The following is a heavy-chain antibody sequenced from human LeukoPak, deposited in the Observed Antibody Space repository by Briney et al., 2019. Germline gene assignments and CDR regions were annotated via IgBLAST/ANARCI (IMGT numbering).Heavy chain of an antibody. V-gene: IGHV3-30*02. CDR1: GFTFGSYG. CDR3: AKDLPYYYDSSGYYSE. Sequence: PGGSLRLSCAASGFTFGSYGMHWVRQAPGKGLEWVAFIRYDGSNKYYADSVKGRLTISRDNSKNTLYLQMNSLRAEDTAVYYCAKDLPYYYDSSGYYSEWGQGTLVTVSS. CDR2: IRYDGSNK. D-gene: IGHD3-22*01. J-gene: IGHJ4*02.